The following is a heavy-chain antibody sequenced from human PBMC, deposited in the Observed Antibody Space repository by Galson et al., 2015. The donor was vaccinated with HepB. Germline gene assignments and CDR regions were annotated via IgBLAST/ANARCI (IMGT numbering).Heavy chain of an antibody. Sequence: SLRLSCAASGFTFSSYGMHWVRQAPGKGLEWVAVISYDGSNKYYADSVKGRFTISRDNSKNTLYLQMNSLRAEDTAVYYCAKDRGRIAARGLYYYGMDVWGQGTTVTVSS. V-gene: IGHV3-30*18. J-gene: IGHJ6*02. CDR1: GFTFSSYG. CDR2: ISYDGSNK. D-gene: IGHD6-6*01. CDR3: AKDRGRIAARGLYYYGMDV.